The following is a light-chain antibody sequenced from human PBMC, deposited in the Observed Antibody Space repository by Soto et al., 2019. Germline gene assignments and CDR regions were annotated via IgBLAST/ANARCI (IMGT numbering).Light chain of an antibody. V-gene: IGKV1-39*01. Sequence: DIQMTQSPSSLSASVGDRVTITCRASESISRHLNWYQQKPGNAPKLLIYAASSLQNGVPSRFSGGGSGTDFTLTISNLQPGDFATYYCQESYSTLSITFGQGTRLETK. CDR2: AAS. CDR3: QESYSTLSIT. CDR1: ESISRH. J-gene: IGKJ5*01.